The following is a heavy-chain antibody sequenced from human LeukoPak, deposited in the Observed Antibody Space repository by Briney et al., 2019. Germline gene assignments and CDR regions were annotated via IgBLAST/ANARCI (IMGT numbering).Heavy chain of an antibody. CDR3: AKAGPSPDYYGMDV. Sequence: GRSLRLSCAASGFTFSSYGMHWVRQAPGKGLEWVAVISYDGSNKYYADSVKGRLTISRDNSKNTLYLQMNSLRAEDTAVYYCAKAGPSPDYYGMDVWGQGTTVTVSS. CDR2: ISYDGSNK. CDR1: GFTFSSYG. J-gene: IGHJ6*02. V-gene: IGHV3-30*18.